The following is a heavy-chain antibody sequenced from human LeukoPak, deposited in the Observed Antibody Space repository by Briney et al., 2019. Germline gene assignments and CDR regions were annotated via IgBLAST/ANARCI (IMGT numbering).Heavy chain of an antibody. D-gene: IGHD4-17*01. CDR2: IYTSGST. Sequence: SETLSLTCTVSGGSMKSGTYYWSWIRQPAGKGLEWIGRIYTSGSTNYNPSIKSRVTISIDTSKNQFSLNLSSVTAADTAVYYCARGDSNDNDYGDYPDYWGQGTLVTVSS. CDR1: GGSMKSGTYY. CDR3: ARGDSNDNDYGDYPDY. V-gene: IGHV4-61*02. J-gene: IGHJ4*02.